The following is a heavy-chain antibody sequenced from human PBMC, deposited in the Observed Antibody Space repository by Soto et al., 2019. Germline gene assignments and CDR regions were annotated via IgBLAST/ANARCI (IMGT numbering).Heavy chain of an antibody. CDR2: ISGFNGQT. D-gene: IGHD3-10*01. CDR1: GNTFASHG. V-gene: IGHV1-18*01. Sequence: QVQLVQSGPEVKKPGASVNVSCKASGNTFASHGFSWVRQAPGQGLEWMGWISGFNGQTNYALKFQGRVTLTTDTSTSTAYMELRSLRSDDTAVYFCARVDPRGVAVVRDYWVQGTLVTVSS. J-gene: IGHJ4*02. CDR3: ARVDPRGVAVVRDY.